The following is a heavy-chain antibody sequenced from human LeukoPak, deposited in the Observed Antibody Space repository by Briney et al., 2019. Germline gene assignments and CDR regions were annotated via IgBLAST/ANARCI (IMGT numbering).Heavy chain of an antibody. D-gene: IGHD2-2*01. CDR1: GYTFTSYG. J-gene: IGHJ4*02. Sequence: GASVKVSCKASGYTFTSYGISWVRQAPGQGLEWMGWISAYNGNTNYAQKLQGRVTMTTDTSTSTAYMELRSLRSDDTAVYYCARDLTRRYCSSTSCYYPTGGYWGQGTLVTVSS. CDR3: ARDLTRRYCSSTSCYYPTGGY. V-gene: IGHV1-18*01. CDR2: ISAYNGNT.